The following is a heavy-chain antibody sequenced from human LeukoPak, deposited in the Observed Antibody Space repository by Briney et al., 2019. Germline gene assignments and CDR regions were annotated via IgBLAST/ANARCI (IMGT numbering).Heavy chain of an antibody. CDR3: ARTSGSTWSFDY. Sequence: ASVKVSCKASGYTFTSYCISCVRQAPGQGLEWMGWISAYNDNTDYAQKLQGRVTMTTDTSTSTDYMEMRSLTSDDTAVYYCARTSGSTWSFDYWGLGTLVTVSS. CDR1: GYTFTSYC. CDR2: ISAYNDNT. J-gene: IGHJ4*02. D-gene: IGHD1-26*01. V-gene: IGHV1-18*01.